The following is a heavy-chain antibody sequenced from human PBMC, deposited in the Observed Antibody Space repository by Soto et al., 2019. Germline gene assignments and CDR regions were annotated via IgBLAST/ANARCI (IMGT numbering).Heavy chain of an antibody. D-gene: IGHD3-22*01. Sequence: EVQLLESGGGLVQPGGSLGLSCAASGFTFSSYAMSWVRQAPGKGLGWVSAISGSGGSTYYADSVKGRFTISRDNSKNTLYLQMNSLRAEDTAVYYCAKEDPLTYYYDSSGYYYGGHFDYWGQGTLVTVSS. V-gene: IGHV3-23*01. J-gene: IGHJ4*02. CDR3: AKEDPLTYYYDSSGYYYGGHFDY. CDR2: ISGSGGST. CDR1: GFTFSSYA.